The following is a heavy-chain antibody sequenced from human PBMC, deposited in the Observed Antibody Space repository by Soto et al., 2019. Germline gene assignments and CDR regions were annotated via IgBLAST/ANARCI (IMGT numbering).Heavy chain of an antibody. D-gene: IGHD3-9*01. CDR3: TTDADILPGYYAYFDY. CDR1: GFTFSNAW. V-gene: IGHV3-15*01. Sequence: PGGSLRLSCAASGFTFSNAWMSWVRQAPGKGLEWVGRIKSKTDGGTTDYAAPVKGRFTISRDDSKNTLYLQMNSLKTEDTAVYYCTTDADILPGYYAYFDYWGDGTLVPVS. CDR2: IKSKTDGGTT. J-gene: IGHJ4*01.